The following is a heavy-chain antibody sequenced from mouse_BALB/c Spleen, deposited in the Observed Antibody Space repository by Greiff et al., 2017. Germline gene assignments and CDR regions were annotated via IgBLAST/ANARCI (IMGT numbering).Heavy chain of an antibody. CDR2: IWAGGST. V-gene: IGHV2-9*02. CDR1: GFSLTSYG. CDR3: AREAYYGNYVAAY. J-gene: IGHJ3*01. D-gene: IGHD2-10*01. Sequence: VQLVESGPGLVAPSQSLSITCTVSGFSLTSYGVHWVRQPPGKGLEWLGVIWAGGSTNYNSALMSRLSISKDNSKSQVFLKMNSLQTDDTAMYYCAREAYYGNYVAAYWGQGTLVTVSA.